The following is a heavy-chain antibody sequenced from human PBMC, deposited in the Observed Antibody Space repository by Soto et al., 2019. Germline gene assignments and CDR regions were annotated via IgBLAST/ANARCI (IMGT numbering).Heavy chain of an antibody. V-gene: IGHV4-31*02. Sequence: WPWIRQHPGKGLEWIGYIYYSGSTYYNPSLKSRVTISVDTYKNQFSLKLSSVTAADTAVYYCARSVLPWGQGTLVTVSS. CDR2: IYYSGST. J-gene: IGHJ5*02. CDR3: ARSVLP.